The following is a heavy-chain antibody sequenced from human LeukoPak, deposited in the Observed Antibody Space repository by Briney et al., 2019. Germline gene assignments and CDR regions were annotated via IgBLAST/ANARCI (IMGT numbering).Heavy chain of an antibody. Sequence: ASVKVSCKASGYTSTSYYMHWVRQAPGQGLEWMGIINPSGGSTSYAQKFQGRVTMTRDTSTSTVYMELSSLRSEDTAVYYCAREGPSEYGSRVAARNDYWGQGTLVTVSS. J-gene: IGHJ4*02. CDR1: GYTSTSYY. CDR3: AREGPSEYGSRVAARNDY. D-gene: IGHD6-6*01. V-gene: IGHV1-46*03. CDR2: INPSGGST.